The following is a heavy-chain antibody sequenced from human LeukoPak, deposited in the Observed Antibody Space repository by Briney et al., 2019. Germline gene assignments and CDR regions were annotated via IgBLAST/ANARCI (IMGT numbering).Heavy chain of an antibody. D-gene: IGHD3-16*02. V-gene: IGHV4-59*08. CDR2: IHYSGST. J-gene: IGHJ4*02. CDR3: ARQGVSSYQYYFDY. Sequence: PSETLSLTCTVSGGSISSYFWSWTRQTPGKGLEWIGDIHYSGSTNYNPSLKSRVTISVDTSKNQFSLKLTSVTAADTAVYYCARQGVSSYQYYFDYWGQGTLVTVSS. CDR1: GGSISSYF.